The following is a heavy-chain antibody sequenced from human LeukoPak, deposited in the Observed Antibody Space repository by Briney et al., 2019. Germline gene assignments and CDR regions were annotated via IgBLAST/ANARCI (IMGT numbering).Heavy chain of an antibody. CDR3: ARGHCRVGTCDVFYFDY. CDR1: GYTFTDYS. V-gene: IGHV1-2*02. Sequence: ASVKVSCKASGYTFTDYSMHWVRQAPGQGLEWMGWINPNSGGTKYAQKFQGRVTMTRDTSISTAYMELSRLRSDDTALYYCARGHCRVGTCDVFYFDYWGQGILVTVSS. D-gene: IGHD2-15*01. CDR2: INPNSGGT. J-gene: IGHJ4*02.